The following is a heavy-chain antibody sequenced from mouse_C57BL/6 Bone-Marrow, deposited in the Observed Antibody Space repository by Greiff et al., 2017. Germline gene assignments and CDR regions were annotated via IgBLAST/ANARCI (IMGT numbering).Heavy chain of an antibody. CDR2: IDPSDSYT. CDR3: ARESSGYAMDY. CDR1: GYTFTSYW. J-gene: IGHJ4*01. V-gene: IGHV1-69*01. D-gene: IGHD3-2*02. Sequence: QVQLQQPGAELVMPGASVKLSCKASGYTFTSYWMHWVKQRPGQGLEWIGEIDPSDSYTNYNQKFKGKSTLTVDKSSSTAYMQLSSLTSEDSAVYYWARESSGYAMDYWGQGTSVTVSS.